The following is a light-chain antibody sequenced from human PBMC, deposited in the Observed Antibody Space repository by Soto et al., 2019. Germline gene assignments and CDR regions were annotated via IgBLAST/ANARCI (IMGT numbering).Light chain of an antibody. CDR3: QQVNSYPRA. Sequence: IPLTHSPSFLSASVGYRFTITYGASQGISSYLAWYQQKPGKAPKLLIYAASTLQYGVPSRFSGSGSGTEFTLTISSLQPEDFATYYCQQVNSYPRAFGQGTKVDIK. J-gene: IGKJ1*01. CDR1: QGISSY. V-gene: IGKV1-9*01. CDR2: AAS.